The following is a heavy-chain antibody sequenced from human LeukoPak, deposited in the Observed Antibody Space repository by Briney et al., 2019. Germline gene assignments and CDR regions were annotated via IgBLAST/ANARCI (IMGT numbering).Heavy chain of an antibody. CDR1: GFTLSSYS. Sequence: EGSLRLSCAASGFTLSSYSMNWVRQAPGKGLEWITYSSFSGDITYYADSVKGRFTTSRDNGKNSLYLQMNSLRVDDTAVYYCARDLGATGEPDYWGQGTLVTVSS. CDR3: ARDLGATGEPDY. D-gene: IGHD7-27*01. V-gene: IGHV3-48*01. CDR2: SSFSGDIT. J-gene: IGHJ4*02.